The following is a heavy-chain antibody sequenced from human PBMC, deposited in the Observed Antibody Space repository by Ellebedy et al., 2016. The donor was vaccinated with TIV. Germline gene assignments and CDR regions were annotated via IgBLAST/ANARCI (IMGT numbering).Heavy chain of an antibody. Sequence: ASVKVSCKASGYTFISYGINWVRQAPTQGLEWMGWISSYSGNTNYAQRLQGRVTMTTDTSTNTAYMELRSLRSDDTAVYYCARDDDILTASPNYHYYAMDVWGQGTTVTVSS. J-gene: IGHJ6*02. CDR2: ISSYSGNT. CDR3: ARDDDILTASPNYHYYAMDV. V-gene: IGHV1-18*01. CDR1: GYTFISYG. D-gene: IGHD3-9*01.